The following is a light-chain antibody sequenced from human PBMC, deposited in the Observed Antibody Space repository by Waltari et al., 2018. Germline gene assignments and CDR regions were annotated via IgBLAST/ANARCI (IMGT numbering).Light chain of an antibody. V-gene: IGKV3-20*01. CDR2: GAS. CDR1: QSVSSSY. J-gene: IGKJ3*01. Sequence: EIVLTQSPGTLSLSPGERGTLSCRASQSVSSSYLAWYQQKPGQAPRLLIYGASSRATGIPDRFSGSGSGTDFTLTISRLEPEDSAVYYCQQYSDSLPFTFGPGTKVDVK. CDR3: QQYSDSLPFT.